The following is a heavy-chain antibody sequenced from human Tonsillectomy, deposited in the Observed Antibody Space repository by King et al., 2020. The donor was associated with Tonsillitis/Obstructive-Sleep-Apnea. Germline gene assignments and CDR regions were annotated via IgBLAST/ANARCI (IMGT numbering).Heavy chain of an antibody. V-gene: IGHV5-10-1*03. CDR2: IDPSDSYT. J-gene: IGHJ4*02. CDR1: GYSFTSHW. CDR3: AGRYNYHTNGSYYFDS. D-gene: IGHD3-22*01. Sequence: VQLVESGAEVKKPGESLRISCKGSGYSFTSHWISWVRQMPGKGLEWMGRIDPSDSYTNYSPSFQGHVTLSADKSISTAYLQWSSLRASDTAIYYCAGRYNYHTNGSYYFDSWGQGTLVTVSS.